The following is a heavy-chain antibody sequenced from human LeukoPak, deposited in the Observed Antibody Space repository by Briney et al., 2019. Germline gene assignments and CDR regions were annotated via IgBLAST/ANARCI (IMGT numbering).Heavy chain of an antibody. Sequence: GGSLRLSCAASGFTFSSYAMSWVRQAPGKGLEWVSAISGSGGSTYYADSVKGRFTISRDNAKNSLYLQMNSLRAEDTAVYYCARGRYCSSTSCRQRFDPWAREPWSPSPQ. CDR3: ARGRYCSSTSCRQRFDP. D-gene: IGHD2-2*01. J-gene: IGHJ5*02. CDR2: ISGSGGST. V-gene: IGHV3-23*01. CDR1: GFTFSSYA.